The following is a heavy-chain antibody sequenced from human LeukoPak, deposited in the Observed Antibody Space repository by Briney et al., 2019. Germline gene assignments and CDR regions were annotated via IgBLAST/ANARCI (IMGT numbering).Heavy chain of an antibody. J-gene: IGHJ4*02. V-gene: IGHV4-30-2*01. Sequence: SETLSLTCAVSGGSISSGGYSWSWIRQPPGKGLEWIGYIYHSGSTYYNPSLKSRVTISVDRSKNQFSLKLSSVTAADTAVYYCVRGGDYETYYFDYWGQGTLVTVSS. D-gene: IGHD4-17*01. CDR2: IYHSGST. CDR3: VRGGDYETYYFDY. CDR1: GGSISSGGYS.